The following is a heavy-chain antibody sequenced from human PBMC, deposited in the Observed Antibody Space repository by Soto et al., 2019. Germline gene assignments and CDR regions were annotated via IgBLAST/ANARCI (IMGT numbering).Heavy chain of an antibody. CDR1: GYTFTNYG. CDR3: ARKGSSSWYLFDY. D-gene: IGHD6-13*01. J-gene: IGHJ4*02. CDR2: ISAHNGKT. Sequence: QVQLVQSGAEVQKPGASVRVSCKAFGYTFTNYGISWVRQAPGQELEWMGWISAHNGKTKYAQKLQGRVTMTTDTTTSTAYMELRSLRSDDTAVYYCARKGSSSWYLFDYWGQGTLVTVSS. V-gene: IGHV1-18*01.